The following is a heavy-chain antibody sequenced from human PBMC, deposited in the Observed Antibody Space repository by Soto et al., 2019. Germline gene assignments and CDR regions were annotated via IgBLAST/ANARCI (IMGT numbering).Heavy chain of an antibody. J-gene: IGHJ4*02. Sequence: QSGGSLRLSCAASGFTFSSYAMHWVRQAPGKGLEWVAVISYDGSNKYYADSVKGRFTISRDNSKNTLYLQMNSLRAEDTAVYYCARSPTRQYDYVWGSYRPTTYYFDYWGQGTLVTVSS. V-gene: IGHV3-30-3*01. CDR1: GFTFSSYA. CDR2: ISYDGSNK. CDR3: ARSPTRQYDYVWGSYRPTTYYFDY. D-gene: IGHD3-16*02.